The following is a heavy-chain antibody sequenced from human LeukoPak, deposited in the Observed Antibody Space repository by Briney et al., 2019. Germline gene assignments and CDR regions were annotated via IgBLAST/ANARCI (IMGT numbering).Heavy chain of an antibody. CDR2: TIPIFGTA. CDR1: GGTFSNYA. V-gene: IGHV1-69*05. J-gene: IGHJ4*02. Sequence: SVKVSCKASGGTFSNYAINWVRQAPGQGLEWMGGTIPIFGTANYAQKFQGRVTITTDESTSTAYMELSSLRSEDTAVYYCARVFARGGEISGSYYYYWGQGTLVTVTS. CDR3: ARVFARGGEISGSYYYY. D-gene: IGHD1-26*01.